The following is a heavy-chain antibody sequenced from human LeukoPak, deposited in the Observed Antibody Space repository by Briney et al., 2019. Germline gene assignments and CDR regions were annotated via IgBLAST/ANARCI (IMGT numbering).Heavy chain of an antibody. V-gene: IGHV4-34*01. D-gene: IGHD3-22*01. CDR2: INHSGST. CDR3: ARGGYYYDSSGYYGVYFQH. Sequence: SETLSLTCAVYGGSFSGYYWSWIRQPPGKGLEWIGEINHSGSTNYNPSLKSRVTISVDTSKNQFSLKLSSVTAADTAVYYCARGGYYYDSSGYYGVYFQHWGQGTLVTVSS. J-gene: IGHJ1*01. CDR1: GGSFSGYY.